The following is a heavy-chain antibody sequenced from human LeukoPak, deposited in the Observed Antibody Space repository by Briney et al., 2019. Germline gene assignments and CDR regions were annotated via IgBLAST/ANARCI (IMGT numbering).Heavy chain of an antibody. CDR1: GFTFSSYA. Sequence: PGGSLRLSWSASGFTFSSYAMHWVRRAPEKGLEYVSAISSNGGSTYYADSVKGRFTISRDNSKNTLYLQMSSLRAEDTAVYYCVKVAAAGGHYFDYWGQGTLVTVSS. CDR3: VKVAAAGGHYFDY. CDR2: ISSNGGST. J-gene: IGHJ4*02. V-gene: IGHV3-64D*06. D-gene: IGHD6-13*01.